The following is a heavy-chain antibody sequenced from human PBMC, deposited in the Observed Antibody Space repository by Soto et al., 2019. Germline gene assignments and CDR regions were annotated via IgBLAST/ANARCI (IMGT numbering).Heavy chain of an antibody. CDR3: ATGLWEWLRVPT. Sequence: ASVKVSCKVSGYTLTELSMHWVRQAPGKGLEWMGGFDPEDGETIYAQKFKGRVTMTEDTSTDTAYMELSSLRSEDTAVYYCATGLWEWLRVPTWGQGTLVTVSS. V-gene: IGHV1-24*01. J-gene: IGHJ4*02. CDR2: FDPEDGET. CDR1: GYTLTELS. D-gene: IGHD3-3*01.